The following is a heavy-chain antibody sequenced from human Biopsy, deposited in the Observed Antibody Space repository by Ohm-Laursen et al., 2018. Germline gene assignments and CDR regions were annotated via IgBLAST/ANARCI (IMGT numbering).Heavy chain of an antibody. V-gene: IGHV4-34*01. CDR2: INHSGST. J-gene: IGHJ4*02. D-gene: IGHD3-3*01. Sequence: LRLSCTASGFTFSSHAMRWIRQTPGKGLEWIGEINHSGSTKYNPSFESRVTISVDTSKNQFSLNLFSVTAADAARYFCARGEYYAYWSGARKLNYFDYWGQGTLVIVSS. CDR3: ARGEYYAYWSGARKLNYFDY. CDR1: GFTFSSHA.